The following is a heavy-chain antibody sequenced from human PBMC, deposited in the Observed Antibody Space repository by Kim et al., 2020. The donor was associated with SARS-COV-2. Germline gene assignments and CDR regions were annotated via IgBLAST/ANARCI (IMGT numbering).Heavy chain of an antibody. Sequence: SETLSLTCAVYGGSFSAYYWTWVRQPPGKGLEWIGEINHSGSTNYNPSLKSRVTISVDTSKNQFSLRLSSVTAADTALYYCARQDSSGNSTLGYWGQGTL. CDR3: ARQDSSGNSTLGY. J-gene: IGHJ4*02. CDR2: INHSGST. D-gene: IGHD3-22*01. V-gene: IGHV4-34*01. CDR1: GGSFSAYY.